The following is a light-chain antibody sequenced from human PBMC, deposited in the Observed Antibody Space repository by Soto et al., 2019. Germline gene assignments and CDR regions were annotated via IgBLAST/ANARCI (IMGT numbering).Light chain of an antibody. Sequence: EIVMTQSPATLSVSPGERATLSCRARQSGSSNLAWYQQKPGQAPRLLIYGASTRATGIPARFSGSASGTEFTLTLSSLQSEDFAVYYCQQYNNWPWTFGQGTTVESK. CDR2: GAS. CDR1: QSGSSN. J-gene: IGKJ1*01. V-gene: IGKV3-15*01. CDR3: QQYNNWPWT.